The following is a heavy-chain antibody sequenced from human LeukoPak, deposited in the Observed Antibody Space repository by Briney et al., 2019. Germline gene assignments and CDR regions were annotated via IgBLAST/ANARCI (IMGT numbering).Heavy chain of an antibody. CDR3: ARAKNWGYDY. V-gene: IGHV1-2*02. CDR2: INPNRGDT. CDR1: GYTFTDPY. J-gene: IGHJ4*02. Sequence: SVKVSCKTSGYTFTDPYIHWVRQAPGQGFEWMGWINPNRGDTNYAQKFQGRVTMTRDTSISTAFMDLTRLRFDDTAVYYCARAKNWGYDYWGQGTLATVSS. D-gene: IGHD7-27*01.